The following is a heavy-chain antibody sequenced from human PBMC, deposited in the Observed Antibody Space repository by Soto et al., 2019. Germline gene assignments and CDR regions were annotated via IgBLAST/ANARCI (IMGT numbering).Heavy chain of an antibody. D-gene: IGHD2-8*01. J-gene: IGHJ4*02. V-gene: IGHV1-46*03. CDR1: GYTFTSYY. CDR2: INPSGGST. CDR3: ARDRLGYCTNGVCYTEGWGY. Sequence: QVQLVQSGAEVKKPGASVKVSCKASGYTFTSYYMHWVRQAPGQGLEWMGIINPSGGSTSYAQKSQGRVTMTRDTSTSTVYMELSSLRSEDTAVYYCARDRLGYCTNGVCYTEGWGYWGQGTLVTVSP.